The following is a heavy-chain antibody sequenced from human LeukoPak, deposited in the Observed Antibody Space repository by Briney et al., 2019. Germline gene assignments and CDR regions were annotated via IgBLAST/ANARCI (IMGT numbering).Heavy chain of an antibody. J-gene: IGHJ6*03. CDR2: ISSSGSTI. V-gene: IGHV3-48*03. D-gene: IGHD6-19*01. CDR1: GFTFSSYE. Sequence: GGSLRLSCAASGFTFSSYEMNWVRQAPGKGLEWVSYISSSGSTIYYADSVKGRFTISRDNTKNSLYLQMNSLRAEDTAVYYCAREADDYYYYYYMDVWGKGTTVTVSS. CDR3: AREADDYYYYYYMDV.